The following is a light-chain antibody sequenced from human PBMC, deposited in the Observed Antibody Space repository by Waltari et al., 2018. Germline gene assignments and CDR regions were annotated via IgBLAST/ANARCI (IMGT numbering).Light chain of an antibody. CDR1: QSVYSSY. CDR3: QQYGTSPYT. J-gene: IGKJ2*01. CDR2: GAS. Sequence: EIVLTQSPGTLSLSPGERATLSCRPSQSVYSSYLAWYQQKPGQAPRLLNYGASNTATGIPDRFSGSGSGTDFALTISRLEPEDFALYYCQQYGTSPYTFGQGTKLEV. V-gene: IGKV3-20*01.